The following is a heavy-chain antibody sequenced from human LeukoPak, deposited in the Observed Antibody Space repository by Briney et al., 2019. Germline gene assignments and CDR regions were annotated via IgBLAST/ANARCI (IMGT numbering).Heavy chain of an antibody. D-gene: IGHD4-17*01. CDR2: IYYSGST. Sequence: PSETLSLTCTVSGGSISSYYWNWIRQPPGKRLEWIGYIYYSGSTNYNPSLKSRVTISVDTSKTQFSLKLTSVTAADTAVYYCARRGAYGDYYFDYWGQGTLVTVSS. V-gene: IGHV4-59*01. CDR1: GGSISSYY. CDR3: ARRGAYGDYYFDY. J-gene: IGHJ4*02.